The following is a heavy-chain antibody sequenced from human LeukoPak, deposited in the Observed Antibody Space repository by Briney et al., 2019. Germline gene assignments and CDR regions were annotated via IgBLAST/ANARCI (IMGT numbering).Heavy chain of an antibody. CDR1: GFTFSSYS. J-gene: IGHJ6*02. CDR2: INHSGST. V-gene: IGHV4-34*01. D-gene: IGHD4-17*01. CDR3: ARAPRPANDYGDYYYYYGMDV. Sequence: PGGSLRLSCAASGFTFSSYSMNWVRQPPGKGLEWIGEINHSGSTNYNPSLKSRVTISVDTSKNQFSLKLSSVTAADTAVYYCARAPRPANDYGDYYYYYGMDVWGQGTTVTVSS.